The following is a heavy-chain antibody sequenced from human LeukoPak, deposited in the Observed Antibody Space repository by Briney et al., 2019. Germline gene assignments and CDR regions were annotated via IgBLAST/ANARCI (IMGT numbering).Heavy chain of an antibody. J-gene: IGHJ4*02. Sequence: GGSLRLSCAASGFTSDDYGMSWVRQAPGKGLEWAANIKQDGSEKYFVDSVKGRFTISRDNAKNSLYLQMNSLRAEDAAVYYCARRNTAMVDQYYFDYWGQGTLVTVSS. V-gene: IGHV3-7*01. CDR1: GFTSDDYG. CDR3: ARRNTAMVDQYYFDY. D-gene: IGHD5-18*01. CDR2: IKQDGSEK.